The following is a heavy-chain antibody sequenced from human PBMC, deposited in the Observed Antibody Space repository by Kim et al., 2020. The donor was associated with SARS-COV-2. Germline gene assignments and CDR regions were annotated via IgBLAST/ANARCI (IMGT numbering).Heavy chain of an antibody. V-gene: IGHV3-30*03. CDR3: ARSFSGSYFAYDY. D-gene: IGHD1-26*01. J-gene: IGHJ4*02. Sequence: GGSLRLSCAASGFTFNTYGIHWVRQAPGKGLEWVAVISYDGSHKYYADSVNGRFTISRDNSKNTLYLQMNSLRIEDTAVYYCARSFSGSYFAYDYWGQGTLVTVSS. CDR2: ISYDGSHK. CDR1: GFTFNTYG.